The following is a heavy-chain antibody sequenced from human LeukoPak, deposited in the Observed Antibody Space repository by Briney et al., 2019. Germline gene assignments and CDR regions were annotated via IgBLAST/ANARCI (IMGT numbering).Heavy chain of an antibody. D-gene: IGHD3-16*01. CDR1: GFTFSAYS. J-gene: IGHJ3*02. Sequence: PSGGSLRLSCAASGFTFSAYSMNWVRQAPGEGLEWVSYISSSSRIIYYADSVKGRFTISRDNAKNSLYLQMNSLRAEDTAVYSCATSQGGATDAFNIWGQGTMVTVSS. CDR2: ISSSSRII. CDR3: ATSQGGATDAFNI. V-gene: IGHV3-48*01.